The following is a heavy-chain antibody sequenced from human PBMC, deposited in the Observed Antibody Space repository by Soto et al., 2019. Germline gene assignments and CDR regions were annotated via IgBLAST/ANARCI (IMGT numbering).Heavy chain of an antibody. J-gene: IGHJ6*03. D-gene: IGHD3-9*01. V-gene: IGHV3-21*02. Sequence: VQLVESGGGLVKRGGSLRLSCTASGFAFNTFSMNWVRQAPGKGLEWVSSINEDSTYIYYADSLRGRITISRDNAKDSLFLQMNSLRPDDTAVYYCVRDLGRYFRSGYMDLWGDGATVTVSS. CDR1: GFAFNTFS. CDR2: INEDSTYI. CDR3: VRDLGRYFRSGYMDL.